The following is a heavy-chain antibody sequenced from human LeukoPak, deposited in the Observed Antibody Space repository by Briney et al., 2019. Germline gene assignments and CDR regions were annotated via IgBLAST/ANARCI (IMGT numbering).Heavy chain of an antibody. J-gene: IGHJ1*01. V-gene: IGHV4-59*01. CDR1: GGSISNYY. CDR2: IYYSGST. Sequence: VKPSETLFLTCTVSGGSISNYYWSWIRQPPGKGLEWIGYIYYSGSTYYNPSLRSRVTISVDTSKNQFSLNLNSVTAADTAVYYCARALSGTYGLFQHWGQGTLVTVSS. D-gene: IGHD1-26*01. CDR3: ARALSGTYGLFQH.